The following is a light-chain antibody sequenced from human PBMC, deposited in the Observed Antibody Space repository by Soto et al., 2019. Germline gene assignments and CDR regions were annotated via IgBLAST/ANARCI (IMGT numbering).Light chain of an antibody. Sequence: QSVLTQPPSVSAAPGQKVTISCSGSSSNIGNNYVSWYQQFPGTAPKLLIYDNNERLSGIPDRFSGSKSGTSATLGITGLQTGDEADYYCGTWDSSLSAVVFGGGTKLTVL. CDR3: GTWDSSLSAVV. CDR2: DNN. V-gene: IGLV1-51*01. J-gene: IGLJ2*01. CDR1: SSNIGNNY.